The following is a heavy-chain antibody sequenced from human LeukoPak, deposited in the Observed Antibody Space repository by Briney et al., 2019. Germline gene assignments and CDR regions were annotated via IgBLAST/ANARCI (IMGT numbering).Heavy chain of an antibody. Sequence: SETLSLTCSVSGGSISSYYWSWIRQPAGQGLEWIGRMYASGSTNYNPSLKSRVTMSVDMSNNQFSLKVNSVTATDTAVYCCARGTARPPIPFDYWGQGTLVTVSS. CDR1: GGSISSYY. V-gene: IGHV4-4*07. J-gene: IGHJ4*02. CDR2: MYASGST. D-gene: IGHD6-6*01. CDR3: ARGTARPPIPFDY.